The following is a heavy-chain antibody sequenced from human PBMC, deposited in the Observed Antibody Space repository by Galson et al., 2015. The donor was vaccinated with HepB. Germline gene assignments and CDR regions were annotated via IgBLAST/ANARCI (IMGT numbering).Heavy chain of an antibody. CDR3: ARGYDSGGYYPDY. CDR1: GFTFSSDA. CDR2: ISSSNSPI. J-gene: IGHJ4*02. V-gene: IGHV3-48*02. D-gene: IGHD3-22*01. Sequence: SLRLSCAASGFTFSSDAMNWVRQAPGQGLEWVSYISSSNSPIYYADSVKGRFTISRDNAHNSLFLQMNSLRDEDTAVYYCARGYDSGGYYPDYWGQGTLVTVSS.